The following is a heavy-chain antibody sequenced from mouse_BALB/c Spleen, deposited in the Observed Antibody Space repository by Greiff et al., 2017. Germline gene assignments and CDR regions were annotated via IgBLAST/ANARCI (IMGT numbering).Heavy chain of an antibody. CDR3: ARRGGGYPFDY. CDR2: INPSNGGT. V-gene: IGHV1-53*01. CDR1: GYTFTSYY. D-gene: IGHD2-2*01. J-gene: IGHJ2*01. Sequence: QVQLQQSGAELVKPGASVKLSCKASGYTFTSYYMYWVKQRPGQGLEWIGEINPSNGGTNFNEKFKGKATLTADKSSSTAYMQLSSLTSEDSAVYFCARRGGGYPFDYWGQGTTLTVSS.